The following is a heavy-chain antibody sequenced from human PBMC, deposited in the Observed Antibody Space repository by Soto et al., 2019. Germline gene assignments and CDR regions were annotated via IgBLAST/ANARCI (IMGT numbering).Heavy chain of an antibody. V-gene: IGHV4-31*03. CDR2: IYYSGST. CDR3: ARDRGAAAGWDYYYYGMDV. J-gene: IGHJ6*02. CDR1: GGSISSGGDY. D-gene: IGHD6-13*01. Sequence: SETLSLTCTVSGGSISSGGDYWSWIRQHPGKGLEWIGYIYYSGSTYYNPSLKSRVTISVDTSKNQFSLKLSSVTAADTAVYYCARDRGAAAGWDYYYYGMDVWGQGTTVTVSS.